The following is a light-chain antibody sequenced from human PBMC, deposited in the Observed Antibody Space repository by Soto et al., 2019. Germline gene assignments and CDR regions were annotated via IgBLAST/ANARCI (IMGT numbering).Light chain of an antibody. CDR3: AAWDDNLSGFYV. CDR1: ASTIGRNY. V-gene: IGLV1-47*01. J-gene: IGLJ1*01. CDR2: RNS. Sequence: QSVLTQSPSASGTPGQRVTISCSGSASTIGRNYVYWYQQLPGTAPKHLIYRNSQRPSGVPDRFSGSKSGTSASLAISGLRSEDEADYYCAAWDDNLSGFYVFGDGTKLTVL.